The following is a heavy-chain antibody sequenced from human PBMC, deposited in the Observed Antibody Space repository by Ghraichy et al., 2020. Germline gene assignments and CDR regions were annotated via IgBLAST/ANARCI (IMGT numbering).Heavy chain of an antibody. J-gene: IGHJ4*02. CDR1: GYTFTGYY. CDR2: INPNSGGT. Sequence: ASVKVSFKASGYTFTGYYMHWVRQAPGQGLEWMGWINPNSGGTNYAQKFQGRVTMTRDTSISTAYMELSRLRSDDTAVYYCAREVRIAARPPLHYWGQGTLVTVSS. V-gene: IGHV1-2*02. D-gene: IGHD6-6*01. CDR3: AREVRIAARPPLHY.